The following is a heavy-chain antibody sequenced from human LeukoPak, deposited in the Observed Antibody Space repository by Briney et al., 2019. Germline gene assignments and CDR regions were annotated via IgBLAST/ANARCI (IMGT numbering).Heavy chain of an antibody. CDR2: ISYDGSHK. CDR3: AREEYYYDSSGYYYYYGMDV. Sequence: GGSLRLSCVTSGFTFSSYAMHWVRQAPGKGLEWVAVISYDGSHKYYADSVKGRFTISRDNSKNTLYLQMNSLRAEDTAVYYCAREEYYYDSSGYYYYYGMDVWGQGTTVTVSS. V-gene: IGHV3-30-3*01. CDR1: GFTFSSYA. J-gene: IGHJ6*02. D-gene: IGHD3-22*01.